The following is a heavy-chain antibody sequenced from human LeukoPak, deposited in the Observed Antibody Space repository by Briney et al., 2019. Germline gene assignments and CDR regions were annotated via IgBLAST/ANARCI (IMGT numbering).Heavy chain of an antibody. Sequence: ASVKVSCTASGYTFTGYYVHWVRQAPGQGLEWMGRINPNSGGTNYAQKFQGRVTMTRDTSISTAYMELSRLRSDDTAVYYCARAGIAVAGTFDYWGQGTLVTVSS. CDR2: INPNSGGT. J-gene: IGHJ4*02. CDR3: ARAGIAVAGTFDY. V-gene: IGHV1-2*06. CDR1: GYTFTGYY. D-gene: IGHD6-19*01.